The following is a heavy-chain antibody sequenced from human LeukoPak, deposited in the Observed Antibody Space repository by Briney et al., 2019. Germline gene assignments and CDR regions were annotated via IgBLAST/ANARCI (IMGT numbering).Heavy chain of an antibody. CDR3: ARGDPHADL. CDR2: ITISGHTK. CDR1: GFDLNTYE. V-gene: IGHV3-48*03. J-gene: IGHJ5*02. Sequence: GGSLRLSCAASGFDLNTYEMNWARQAPGKGLEWIADITISGHTKNYADSVKGRFTISRDNAGPSLSLQMNSLRVEDTGVYYCARGDPHADLWGQGTLVTVSS.